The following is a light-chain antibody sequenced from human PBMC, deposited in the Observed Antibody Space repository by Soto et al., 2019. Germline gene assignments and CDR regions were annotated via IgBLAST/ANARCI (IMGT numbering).Light chain of an antibody. CDR3: TSYTSNTSHVV. CDR1: SSDIGGYNY. J-gene: IGLJ2*01. CDR2: EVT. Sequence: QSVLTQPASVSGSPGQSITISCTGTSSDIGGYNYVSWYQQHPGKAPKFLIYEVTNRPSGVSNRFSGSKSGNTASLTISGLQAEDEADYYCTSYTSNTSHVVFGGGTKLTVL. V-gene: IGLV2-14*01.